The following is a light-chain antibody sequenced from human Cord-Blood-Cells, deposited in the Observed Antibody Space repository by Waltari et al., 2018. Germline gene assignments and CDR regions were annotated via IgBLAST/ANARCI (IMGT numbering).Light chain of an antibody. CDR1: SGSIASNY. V-gene: IGLV6-57*02. CDR2: EDN. J-gene: IGLJ3*02. Sequence: NFMLTQPHSVSESPGKTVTISCTGSSGSIASNYVQWYQQRPGSAPTTVIYEDNQRPSWVPDRFSGSIDSSSNSASLTISGLKTEDEADYYCQSYDSSNRVFGGGTKLTVL. CDR3: QSYDSSNRV.